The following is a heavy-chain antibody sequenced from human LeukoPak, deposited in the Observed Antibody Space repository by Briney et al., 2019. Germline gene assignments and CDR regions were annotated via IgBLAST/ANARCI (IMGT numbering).Heavy chain of an antibody. CDR1: GFTFSSYW. V-gene: IGHV3-74*01. CDR2: INSDGSTT. D-gene: IGHD3-9*01. J-gene: IGHJ4*02. Sequence: GGSLRLSCAASGFTFSSYWMHWVRQAPGKGLVWVSRINSDGSTTVYADSVKGRFTISRDNVKNTLYLQMNSLRVEDTAVYYCARSTGTWLDYWGQGTLVTVSS. CDR3: ARSTGTWLDY.